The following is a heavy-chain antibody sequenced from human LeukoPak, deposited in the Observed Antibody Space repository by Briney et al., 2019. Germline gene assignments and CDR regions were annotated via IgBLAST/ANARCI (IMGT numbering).Heavy chain of an antibody. CDR2: ISGTGGST. J-gene: IGHJ5*02. V-gene: IGHV3-23*01. CDR1: GFTFSSYA. Sequence: RTGGSLRLSCAASGFTFSSYAKSWVRQAPGKGLEWVSLISGTGGSTYYADSVKGRFTISRDNSKNTLYLQMNSLRAEDTAVYYCAKDYEPLVGVHRWGDWFDPWGQGTLVTVSS. D-gene: IGHD1-26*01. CDR3: AKDYEPLVGVHRWGDWFDP.